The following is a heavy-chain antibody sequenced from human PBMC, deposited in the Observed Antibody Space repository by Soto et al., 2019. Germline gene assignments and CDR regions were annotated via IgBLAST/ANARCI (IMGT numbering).Heavy chain of an antibody. CDR1: GFTFSSYS. Sequence: PGGSLRLSCAASGFTFSSYSMNWVRQAPGKGLEWVSSISSSSSYIYYADSVKGRFTISKDNAKNSLYLQMNSLRAEDTAVYYCASSQSSIAARPLSHWGQGTLVTVS. V-gene: IGHV3-21*01. CDR3: ASSQSSIAARPLSH. J-gene: IGHJ4*02. D-gene: IGHD6-6*01. CDR2: ISSSSSYI.